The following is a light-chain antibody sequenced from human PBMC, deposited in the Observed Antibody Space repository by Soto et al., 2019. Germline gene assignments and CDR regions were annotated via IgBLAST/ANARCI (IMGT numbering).Light chain of an antibody. V-gene: IGLV2-14*01. CDR2: DVT. Sequence: QSVLTQPASVSGSPGQSITISCTGTSSDVGGHNAVSWYRQDPGKAPKLVIYDVTNRPSGVSNRFSGYKSGNTAYLTISGLQTEYEADYYCSSFTSSITYVFGTGTKAIV. CDR3: SSFTSSITYV. CDR1: SSDVGGHNA. J-gene: IGLJ1*01.